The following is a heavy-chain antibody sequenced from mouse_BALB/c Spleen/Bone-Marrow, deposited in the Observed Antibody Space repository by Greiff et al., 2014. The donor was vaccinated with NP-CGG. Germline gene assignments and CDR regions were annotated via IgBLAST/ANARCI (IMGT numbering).Heavy chain of an antibody. Sequence: VQLQQSGPGLVAPSQSLSISCTVSGFSLTSYGVHWVRQPPGKGLEWLGVIWADGSTNYNSALMSRLSISKENSKSKVFLKMHSLQTDDAAMYYCSRITTVTGAMDYWGQGTSVTVSS. CDR1: GFSLTSYG. J-gene: IGHJ4*01. CDR2: IWADGST. CDR3: SRITTVTGAMDY. V-gene: IGHV2-9*02. D-gene: IGHD1-2*01.